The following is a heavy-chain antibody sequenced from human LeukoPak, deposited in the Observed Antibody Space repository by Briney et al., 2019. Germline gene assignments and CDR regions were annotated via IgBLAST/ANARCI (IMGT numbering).Heavy chain of an antibody. D-gene: IGHD3-9*01. CDR1: EFTFSSYS. V-gene: IGHV3-21*01. J-gene: IGHJ4*02. CDR2: ISSSSSYI. CDR3: ARELDYDILTGYWGSDY. Sequence: KSGGSLRLSCAASEFTFSSYSMNWVRQAPGKGLEWVSSISSSSSYIYYADSVKGRFTISRDNAKNSLYLQMNSLRAEDTAVYYCARELDYDILTGYWGSDYWGQGTLVTVSS.